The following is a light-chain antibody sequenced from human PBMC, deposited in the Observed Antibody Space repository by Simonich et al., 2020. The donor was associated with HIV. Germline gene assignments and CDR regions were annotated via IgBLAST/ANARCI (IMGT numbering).Light chain of an antibody. CDR2: WAS. Sequence: DIVMTQSPNSLAVSLGERATINCKSSQSVLYSSNNKKYLAWYQQKPGQPPKLLIYWASTRESGVPARFSGSGSGTEFSLTISSLQAEDVAVYYCQQYYSTPLTFGGGTKVEIK. CDR1: QSVLYSSNNKKY. V-gene: IGKV4-1*01. CDR3: QQYYSTPLT. J-gene: IGKJ4*01.